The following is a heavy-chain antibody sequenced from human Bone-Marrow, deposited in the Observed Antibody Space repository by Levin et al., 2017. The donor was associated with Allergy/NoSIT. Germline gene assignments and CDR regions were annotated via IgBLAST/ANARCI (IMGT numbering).Heavy chain of an antibody. CDR3: ARHRRGYSYGPRAYYFDY. CDR1: GYSFTSYW. CDR2: IYPGDSDT. V-gene: IGHV5-51*01. D-gene: IGHD5-18*01. Sequence: GESLKISCKGSGYSFTSYWIGWVRQMPGKGLEWMGIIYPGDSDTRYSPSFQGQVTISADKSISTAYLQWSSLKASDTAMYYCARHRRGYSYGPRAYYFDYWGQGTLVTVSS. J-gene: IGHJ4*02.